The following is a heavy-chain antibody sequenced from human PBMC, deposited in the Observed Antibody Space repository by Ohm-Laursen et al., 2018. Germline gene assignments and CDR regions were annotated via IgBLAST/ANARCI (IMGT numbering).Heavy chain of an antibody. CDR1: GRSISSYY. D-gene: IGHD1-26*01. V-gene: IGHV4-59*08. CDR3: ARHERIVGAPDYYFDY. CDR2: IYYSGST. Sequence: SVTLSLTCTVSGRSISSYYWSWIRQPPGKGLEWIGYIYYSGSTYYNPSLKSRVTISVDTSKNQFSLKLSSVTAADTAVYFCARHERIVGAPDYYFDYWGQGTLVTVSS. J-gene: IGHJ4*02.